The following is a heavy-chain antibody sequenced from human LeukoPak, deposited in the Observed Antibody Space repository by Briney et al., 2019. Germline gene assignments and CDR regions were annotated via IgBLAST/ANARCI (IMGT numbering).Heavy chain of an antibody. CDR1: GGSISSNF. CDR3: ARSTDSSGYYYPDAFDI. J-gene: IGHJ3*02. V-gene: IGHV4-59*01. Sequence: PSETLSLTCTVSGGSISSNFWSWIRQPPGKGLEYIGYIYNSGTTNYNPSLKSRVTISVDTSKNQFSLKLSSVTAADTAVYYCARSTDSSGYYYPDAFDIWGQGTMVTVSS. D-gene: IGHD3-22*01. CDR2: IYNSGTT.